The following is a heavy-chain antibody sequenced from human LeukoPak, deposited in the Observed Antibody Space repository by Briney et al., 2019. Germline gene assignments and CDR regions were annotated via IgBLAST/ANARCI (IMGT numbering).Heavy chain of an antibody. J-gene: IGHJ4*02. Sequence: PGGSLRLSCAASGFTFSSYAMSWVRQAPGKGPEWVSTIRGTTGSTYYADSVRGRFTISRDNSKNTLNLQMNSLRAEDTAVYYCAKVLGIWFGESDYYFDYWGQGTLVTVSS. CDR2: IRGTTGST. V-gene: IGHV3-23*01. CDR1: GFTFSSYA. D-gene: IGHD3-10*01. CDR3: AKVLGIWFGESDYYFDY.